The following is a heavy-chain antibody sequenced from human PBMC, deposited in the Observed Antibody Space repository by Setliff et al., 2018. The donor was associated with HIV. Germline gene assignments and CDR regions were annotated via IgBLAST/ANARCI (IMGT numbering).Heavy chain of an antibody. J-gene: IGHJ4*02. D-gene: IGHD6-13*01. CDR2: ISWDGGSS. V-gene: IGHV3-43D*03. CDR1: GFTFSSYA. CDR3: AALGYSSTWNY. Sequence: GGSLRLSCAASGFTFSSYAMSWVRQAPGKGLEWVSFISWDGGSSDYADSVKGRFTISRDNSKSSLFLQMDSLRAEDTAFYYRAALGYSSTWNYWGQGTLVTVSS.